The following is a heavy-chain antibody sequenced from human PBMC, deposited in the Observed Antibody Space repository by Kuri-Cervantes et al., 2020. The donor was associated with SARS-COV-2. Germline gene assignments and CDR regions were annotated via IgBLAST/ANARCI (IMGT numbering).Heavy chain of an antibody. V-gene: IGHV3-30*03. D-gene: IGHD1-26*01. CDR2: ISYDGSNK. Sequence: GESLKISCAASGFTFGDYYMSWIRQAPGKGLEWVAVISYDGSNKYYADSVKGRFTISRDNSKNTLYLQMNSLRAEDTAVYYCARDRGATGHDYWGQGTLVTVSS. CDR3: ARDRGATGHDY. CDR1: GFTFGDYY. J-gene: IGHJ4*02.